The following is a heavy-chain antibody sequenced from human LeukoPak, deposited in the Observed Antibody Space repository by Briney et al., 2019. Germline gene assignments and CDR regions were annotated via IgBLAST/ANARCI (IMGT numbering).Heavy chain of an antibody. Sequence: GGSLRLSCAASAFTFRNYAMHWLRQAPGKGLEWVAVIASDGNDKHLADSVKGRFTISRDNSKNTLYLQMNSLRAEDTAVYYCAKELPLTIFGLFDYWGQGTLVTVSS. CDR3: AKELPLTIFGLFDY. V-gene: IGHV3-30*18. J-gene: IGHJ4*02. D-gene: IGHD3-3*01. CDR2: IASDGNDK. CDR1: AFTFRNYA.